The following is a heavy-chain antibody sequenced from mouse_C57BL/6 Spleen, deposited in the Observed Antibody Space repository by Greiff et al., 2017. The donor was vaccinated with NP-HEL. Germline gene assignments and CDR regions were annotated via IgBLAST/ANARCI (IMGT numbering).Heavy chain of an antibody. J-gene: IGHJ1*03. CDR3: ARREGGFWYFDV. V-gene: IGHV1-26*01. CDR2: INPNNGGT. D-gene: IGHD1-1*02. Sequence: EVQLQQSGPELVKPGASVKISCKASGYTFTDYYMNWVKQSHGKSLEWIGDINPNNGGTSYNQKFKGKATLTVDKSSSTAYMELRSLTSEDSAVYYCARREGGFWYFDVWGTGTTVTVAS. CDR1: GYTFTDYY.